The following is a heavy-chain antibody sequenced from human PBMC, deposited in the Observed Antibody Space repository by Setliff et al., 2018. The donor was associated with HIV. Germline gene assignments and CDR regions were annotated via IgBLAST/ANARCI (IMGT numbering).Heavy chain of an antibody. J-gene: IGHJ6*02. Sequence: GPSVKVSCKASGGTFSSYAISWVRQAPGQGLEWMGGIIPIFGTANYAQKFQGRVTITRDMSTSTAYMELSSLRSEDTAVYYCAREIGDYYDSSGYYPPTDYYYGMDVWGQGTTVTVSS. CDR2: IIPIFGTA. CDR1: GGTFSSYA. CDR3: AREIGDYYDSSGYYPPTDYYYGMDV. D-gene: IGHD3-22*01. V-gene: IGHV1-69*05.